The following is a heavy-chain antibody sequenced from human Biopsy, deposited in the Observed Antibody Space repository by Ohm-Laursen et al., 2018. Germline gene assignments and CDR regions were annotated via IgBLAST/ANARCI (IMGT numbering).Heavy chain of an antibody. D-gene: IGHD1-26*01. V-gene: IGHV3-48*03. CDR2: IYGGGSRV. CDR1: GFAFDLYE. Sequence: SLRLSCAASGFAFDLYEMNWVRQAPGKGMEWISYIYGGGSRVSYADSVKGRFTISRDNAQNSLYLHMNSLRAEDTAVYYCARLNSGTYDASDLWGQGTMVTVSS. CDR3: ARLNSGTYDASDL. J-gene: IGHJ3*01.